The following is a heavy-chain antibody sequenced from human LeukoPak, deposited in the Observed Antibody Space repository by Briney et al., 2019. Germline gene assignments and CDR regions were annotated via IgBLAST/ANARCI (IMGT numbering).Heavy chain of an antibody. CDR3: AKTSGGNY. Sequence: GGSLRLSCAASGFIFSSYAMSWVRQAPGKGLEWVSAISSGGGSTYYADSVKGRFTISRDNSMNTLYLQMDSLRAEDTALYYCAKTSGGNYWGQGTLVTVSS. CDR1: GFIFSSYA. V-gene: IGHV3-23*01. CDR2: ISSGGGST. D-gene: IGHD2-15*01. J-gene: IGHJ4*02.